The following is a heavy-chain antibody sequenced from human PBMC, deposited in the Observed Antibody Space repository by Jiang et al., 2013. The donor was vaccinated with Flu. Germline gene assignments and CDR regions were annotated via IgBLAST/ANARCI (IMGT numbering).Heavy chain of an antibody. J-gene: IGHJ4*02. CDR1: GYTFTTYY. V-gene: IGHV1-2*02. D-gene: IGHD5-18*01. Sequence: SGAEVKKPGASVKVSCKAFGYTFTTYYMHWVRQAPGQGLDWMGVINPNSSDTSYAQKFQGRVTMTTDTSINTAYMELTRLTSDDTAIYYCARDPDTPMPIDFWGQGTLVAVSS. CDR3: ARDPDTPMPIDF. CDR2: INPNSSDT.